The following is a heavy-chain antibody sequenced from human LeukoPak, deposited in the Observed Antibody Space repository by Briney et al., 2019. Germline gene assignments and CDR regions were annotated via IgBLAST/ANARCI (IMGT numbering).Heavy chain of an antibody. D-gene: IGHD3-16*01. Sequence: GGSLRLSCAASGFTFDDYAMHWVRQTPGKGLEWVSGISWNSGAIGYADSVKGRFTISRDNAKNSLYLQMNSLRPEDIALYYCAKEGGGGKFYFDYWGQGTLVTVSS. J-gene: IGHJ4*02. V-gene: IGHV3-9*03. CDR3: AKEGGGGKFYFDY. CDR1: GFTFDDYA. CDR2: ISWNSGAI.